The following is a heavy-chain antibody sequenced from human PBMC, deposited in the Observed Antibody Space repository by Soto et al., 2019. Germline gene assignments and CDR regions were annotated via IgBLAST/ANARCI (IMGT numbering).Heavy chain of an antibody. Sequence: QVQLVQSGAEVKKPGASVKVSCKTSGYTFSRYGISWVRQAPGQGLEWMGWISPYNGNRNYAQNLQGRVTMTTDTSTSTAYMQLRSLTSDDTAVYYCARDPADITEPATYFQHWGQGTLVTVSS. D-gene: IGHD5-12*01. CDR3: ARDPADITEPATYFQH. V-gene: IGHV1-18*04. CDR1: GYTFSRYG. CDR2: ISPYNGNR. J-gene: IGHJ1*01.